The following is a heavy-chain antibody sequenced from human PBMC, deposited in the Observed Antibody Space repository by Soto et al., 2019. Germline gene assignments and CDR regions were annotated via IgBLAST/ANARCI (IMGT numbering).Heavy chain of an antibody. Sequence: PGGSLRLPCAASKFTFSNYAMTWISQAPGKGLEWVSAISSSGSSTYYADSVKGRFTISRDNAKNSLYLQMNSLRAEDTAVYYCARDGGWGSSSWYPGGFDPWGQGILVTVSS. CDR2: ISSSGSST. V-gene: IGHV3-23*01. CDR3: ARDGGWGSSSWYPGGFDP. J-gene: IGHJ5*02. CDR1: KFTFSNYA. D-gene: IGHD6-13*01.